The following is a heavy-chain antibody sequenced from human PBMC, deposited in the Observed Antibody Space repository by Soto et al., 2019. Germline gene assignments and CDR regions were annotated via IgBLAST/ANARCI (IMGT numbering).Heavy chain of an antibody. Sequence: PWGSLRLSCAASRFSFCFYAMHWVRQAPGKGLEWVAVISDDETNKYYADSVKGRFTISRDNSKNTLYLQVSSLRVDDTAVYYSARDRFGGTEGTNWLDPWGQGALVTVS. CDR3: ARDRFGGTEGTNWLDP. CDR1: RFSFCFYA. V-gene: IGHV3-30*03. D-gene: IGHD3-10*01. CDR2: ISDDETNK. J-gene: IGHJ5*02.